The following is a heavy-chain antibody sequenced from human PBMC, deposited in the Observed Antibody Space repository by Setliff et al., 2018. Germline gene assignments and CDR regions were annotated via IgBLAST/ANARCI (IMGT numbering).Heavy chain of an antibody. CDR1: GGSFTPYY. CDR3: ARGGTFRYFDY. J-gene: IGHJ4*02. CDR2: VYSSGTA. V-gene: IGHV4-59*01. D-gene: IGHD5-12*01. Sequence: SETLSLTCTVSGGSFTPYYWSWIRQPPGKGLEWIGSVYSSGTAYYNPSLKRRVTVIVDTSKNQFSLRLSSVTAADTAVYYCARGGTFRYFDYWGQGTPVTVSS.